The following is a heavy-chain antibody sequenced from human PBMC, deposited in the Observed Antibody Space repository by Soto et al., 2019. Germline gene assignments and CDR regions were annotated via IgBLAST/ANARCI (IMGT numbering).Heavy chain of an antibody. V-gene: IGHV1-58*02. CDR1: GFTFTSSA. J-gene: IGHJ6*03. CDR3: AADLERTWDRLPYYYYYYMDV. CDR2: IVVGSGNT. Sequence: ASVKVSCKASGFTFTSSAMQWVRQARGQRLEWIGWIVVGSGNTNYAQKFQERVTITRDMSTSTAYMELSSLRSEDTAVYYCAADLERTWDRLPYYYYYYMDVWGKGTTVTVSS. D-gene: IGHD1-26*01.